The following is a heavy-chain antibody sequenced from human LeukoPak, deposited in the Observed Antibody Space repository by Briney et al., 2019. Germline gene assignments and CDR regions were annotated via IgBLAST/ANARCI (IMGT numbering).Heavy chain of an antibody. V-gene: IGHV1-2*02. J-gene: IGHJ4*02. CDR1: GYTFISYY. D-gene: IGHD4-17*01. CDR2: INPNSGGT. CDR3: ARLSLRYFDY. Sequence: ASVKVSCKASGYTFISYYIHWVRQAPGQGLEWMGWINPNSGGTNYAQKFQGRVTMTRDTSISTAYMELSRLRSDDTAVYYCARLSLRYFDYWGQGTLVTVSS.